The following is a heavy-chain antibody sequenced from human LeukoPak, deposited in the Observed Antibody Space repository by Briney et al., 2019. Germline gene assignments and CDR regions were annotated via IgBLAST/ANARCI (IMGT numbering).Heavy chain of an antibody. D-gene: IGHD6-19*01. Sequence: GGSLRLSCAASGFTFSSYAIHWVRQAPGKGLEWVAVISYDGSNNYYADSVKGRFTISGDNSKNTLYLQMNSLRAEDTAVYYCAREIWIGSVAGTVGAFDIWGQGTMVTVSS. CDR1: GFTFSSYA. CDR2: ISYDGSNN. J-gene: IGHJ3*02. CDR3: AREIWIGSVAGTVGAFDI. V-gene: IGHV3-30*04.